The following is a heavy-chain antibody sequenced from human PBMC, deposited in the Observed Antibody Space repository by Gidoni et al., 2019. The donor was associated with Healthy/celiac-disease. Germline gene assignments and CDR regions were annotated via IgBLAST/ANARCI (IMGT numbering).Heavy chain of an antibody. J-gene: IGHJ4*02. V-gene: IGHV3-21*01. CDR2: IICSIIYI. CDR3: AREWKQRNIDY. Sequence: EVQLVESGGGLVKTGGALRLACAVPGAPFSSYSMNWVRQSPGKGLDWVSSIICSIIYIYYADSVKGRFTISRDNAKHSLYLQMNSLRAEDTAVYYCAREWKQRNIDYWGQGTLVTVSS. CDR1: GAPFSSYS. D-gene: IGHD1-1*01.